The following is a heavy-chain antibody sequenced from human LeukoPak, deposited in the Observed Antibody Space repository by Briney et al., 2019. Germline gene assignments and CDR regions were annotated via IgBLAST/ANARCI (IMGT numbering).Heavy chain of an antibody. J-gene: IGHJ5*02. CDR2: IYYSGST. CDR1: GGSISSYY. D-gene: IGHD1-1*01. Sequence: KTSETLSLTCTVSGGSISSYYWSWIRQPPGKGLEWIGYIYYSGSTNYYPSLKSRVTISVNTSKNQYSLRLSAVTAAVTAVYYCAGGAVRFDPWGQGTLVTVSS. CDR3: AGGAVRFDP. V-gene: IGHV4-59*01.